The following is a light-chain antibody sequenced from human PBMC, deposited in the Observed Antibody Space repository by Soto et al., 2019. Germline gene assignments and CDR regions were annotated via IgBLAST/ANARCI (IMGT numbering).Light chain of an antibody. CDR2: DSS. CDR1: QGIGDT. V-gene: IGKV3-15*01. J-gene: IGKJ4*01. Sequence: EIVLTQSPAALSVSPGERVTLSCRASQGIGDTLAWYQQKPGQTPRLLIYDSSTRAIGIPIRFSGSRSGTEFILTINGLQFEDFAVYYCQRYNNWPLTFGGVTKVEIK. CDR3: QRYNNWPLT.